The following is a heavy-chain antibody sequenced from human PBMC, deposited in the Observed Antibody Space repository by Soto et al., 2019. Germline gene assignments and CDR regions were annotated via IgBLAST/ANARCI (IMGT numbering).Heavy chain of an antibody. Sequence: EVQLVESGGGLIQPGGSLRLSCAASGFTVSSNYMSWVRQAPGKGQEWVSVIYSGGSTYYADSVKGRFTISRDNSKNTLYLQMNSLRAEDTAVDYGARALRYYDDSSDAFAIGGKRTMVAVSS. CDR3: ARALRYYDDSSDAFAI. J-gene: IGHJ3*02. CDR1: GFTVSSNY. V-gene: IGHV3-53*01. D-gene: IGHD3-22*01. CDR2: IYSGGST.